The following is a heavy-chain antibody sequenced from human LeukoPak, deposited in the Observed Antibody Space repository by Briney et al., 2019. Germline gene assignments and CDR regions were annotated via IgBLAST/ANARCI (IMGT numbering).Heavy chain of an antibody. CDR2: IGWNSGSI. Sequence: QSGGSLRLSCAASGLTFSSHWMHWVRQAPGKGLEWVSGIGWNSGSIGYADSVKGRFTISRDNAKNSLYLQMNSLRAEDTALYYCAKDLRAYSSGWYGNWGQGTLVTVSS. CDR1: GLTFSSHW. J-gene: IGHJ4*02. CDR3: AKDLRAYSSGWYGN. V-gene: IGHV3-9*01. D-gene: IGHD6-19*01.